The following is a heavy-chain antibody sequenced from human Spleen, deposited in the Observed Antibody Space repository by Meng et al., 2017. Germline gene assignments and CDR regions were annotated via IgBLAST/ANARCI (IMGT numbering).Heavy chain of an antibody. D-gene: IGHD6-13*01. CDR3: ARAYRERSSIYYVDY. CDR1: GFTFSDYY. J-gene: IGHJ4*02. V-gene: IGHV3-11*01. Sequence: GGSLRLSCAASGFTFSDYYMSWIRQAPGKGLEWVSYMSSSGSSIYYADSVRGRFTISRDNAKSSLYLQMNSLRAEDTALYYCARAYRERSSIYYVDYWGQGTRVTVSS. CDR2: MSSSGSSI.